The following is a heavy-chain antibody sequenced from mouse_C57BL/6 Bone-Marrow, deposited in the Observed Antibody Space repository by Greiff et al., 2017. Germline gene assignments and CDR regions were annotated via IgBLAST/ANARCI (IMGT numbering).Heavy chain of an antibody. J-gene: IGHJ3*01. V-gene: IGHV1-72*01. CDR1: GYTFTSYW. CDR2: IDPNSGGT. D-gene: IGHD1-1*01. Sequence: VKLQESGAELVKPGASVKLSCKASGYTFTSYWMHWVKQRPGRGLEWIGRIDPNSGGTKYNEKFKSKATLTVDKHSSTAYMQLSSLTSEDSGVYYCARSRDYGSLAWFAYWGQGTLVTVSA. CDR3: ARSRDYGSLAWFAY.